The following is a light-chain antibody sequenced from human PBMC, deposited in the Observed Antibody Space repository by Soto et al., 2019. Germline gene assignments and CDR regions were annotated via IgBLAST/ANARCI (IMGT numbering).Light chain of an antibody. CDR3: QQYDDLPYT. CDR1: QDIKNF. V-gene: IGKV1-33*01. J-gene: IGKJ2*01. Sequence: DIQLTQSPSSLSASVGDRVTITCQASQDIKNFLNWYQQKPGKAPKLLNYDGSSLETGVPSRFSGSGSGTDFTFAISSLQPEDIATYYCQQYDDLPYTFGQGTKLEI. CDR2: DGS.